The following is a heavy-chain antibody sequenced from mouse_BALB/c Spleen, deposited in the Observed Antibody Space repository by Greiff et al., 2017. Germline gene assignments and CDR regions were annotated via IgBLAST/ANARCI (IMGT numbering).Heavy chain of an antibody. CDR2: INSNGGST. Sequence: DVKLVESGGGLVKLGGSLKLSCAASGFTFSSYYMSWVRQTPEKRLELVATINSNGGSTSYPDTVKGRFTISRDNAKNTLYLQMSSLKSEDTALYYCARGGRNYFDYWGQGTTLTVSS. CDR3: ARGGRNYFDY. V-gene: IGHV5-6-2*01. J-gene: IGHJ2*01. CDR1: GFTFSSYY.